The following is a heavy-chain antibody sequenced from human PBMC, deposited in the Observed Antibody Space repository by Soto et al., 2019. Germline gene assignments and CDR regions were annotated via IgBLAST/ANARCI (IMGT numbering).Heavy chain of an antibody. D-gene: IGHD2-2*03. Sequence: SETLSLTCTVSGGSIRSGDYYWSWIRQPPGKGLEWIGTIYSSENTYYNPSLLSRVTISVDTSKNEFSLRLSSVTAADTAVYYCARLNGYCISTNCHGYYGMDVWGQGTTVTVSS. CDR1: GGSIRSGDYY. V-gene: IGHV4-39*01. J-gene: IGHJ6*02. CDR2: IYSSENT. CDR3: ARLNGYCISTNCHGYYGMDV.